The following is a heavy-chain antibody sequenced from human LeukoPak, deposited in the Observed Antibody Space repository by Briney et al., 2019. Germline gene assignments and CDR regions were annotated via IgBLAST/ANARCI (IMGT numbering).Heavy chain of an antibody. Sequence: SGPTLVNPTQTLTLTCTFSGFSLSTSGVPVGWIRQPPGKALQWLALIYWDDDKRYSPSLKSRLTITKDTSKNQVVLTMTNMDPVDTATYYCAHRQVLVRAVGAAFDIWGQGTMVTVSS. CDR1: GFSLSTSGVP. CDR3: AHRQVLVRAVGAAFDI. J-gene: IGHJ3*02. D-gene: IGHD6-19*01. V-gene: IGHV2-5*02. CDR2: IYWDDDK.